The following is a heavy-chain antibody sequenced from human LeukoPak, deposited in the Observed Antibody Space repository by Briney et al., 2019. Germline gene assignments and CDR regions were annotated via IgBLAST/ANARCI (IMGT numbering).Heavy chain of an antibody. D-gene: IGHD6-13*01. V-gene: IGHV3-11*01. Sequence: GGSLRLSCAAAGFTFSDYYMSWIRQAPGKGLEWVSYISSSGSTIYYADSVKGRFTISRGNAKNSLYLQMNSLRAEDTAVYYCARDPQQQLVVPYFDYWGQGTLVTVSS. CDR2: ISSSGSTI. J-gene: IGHJ4*02. CDR3: ARDPQQQLVVPYFDY. CDR1: GFTFSDYY.